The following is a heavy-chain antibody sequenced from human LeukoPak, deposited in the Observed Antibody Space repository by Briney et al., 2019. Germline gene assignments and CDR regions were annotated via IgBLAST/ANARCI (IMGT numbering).Heavy chain of an antibody. V-gene: IGHV3-53*01. CDR1: GFTFSSYA. D-gene: IGHD3-22*01. CDR3: AREEFSYYYDSSGYFSR. J-gene: IGHJ4*02. Sequence: PGGSLRLSCGASGFTFSSYAMSWVRQAPGKGLEWVSVIYSGGSTYYADSVKGRFTISRDNSKNTLYLQMNSLRAEDTAVYYCAREEFSYYYDSSGYFSRWGQGTLVTVSS. CDR2: IYSGGST.